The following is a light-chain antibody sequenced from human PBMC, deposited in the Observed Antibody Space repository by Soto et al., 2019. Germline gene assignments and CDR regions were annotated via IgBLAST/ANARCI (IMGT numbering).Light chain of an antibody. CDR1: PGAVTSGYY. J-gene: IGLJ2*01. V-gene: IGLV7-43*01. CDR2: STT. CDR3: LLYYGGGVV. Sequence: QTVVTQETSLTVSPGGTVTLTCGSSPGAVTSGYYPNWFQQKPGQPPRALIYSTTYKHSWTPARFSGSLLGGKAALTLSGVQPEDEADYYCLLYYGGGVVFGGGTKLTVL.